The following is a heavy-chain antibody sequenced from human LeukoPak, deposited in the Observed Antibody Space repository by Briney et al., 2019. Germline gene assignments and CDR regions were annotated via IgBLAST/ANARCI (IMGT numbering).Heavy chain of an antibody. J-gene: IGHJ4*02. V-gene: IGHV3-74*01. D-gene: IGHD2/OR15-2a*01. CDR3: VSFYETY. CDR1: GSYW. Sequence: GGSLRLSCEASGSYWMHWVRQAPGKGLVWVSHINSDGSWTSYADSVKGRFTISKDNAKNTVYLQMSNLRAEDTAVYYCVSFYETYWGRGTLVTVSS. CDR2: INSDGSWT.